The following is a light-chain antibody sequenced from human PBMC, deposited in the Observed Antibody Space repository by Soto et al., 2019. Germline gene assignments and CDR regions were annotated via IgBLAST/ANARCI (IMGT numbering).Light chain of an antibody. CDR2: KVS. CDR3: MPDTHWPPIT. CDR1: LSLVYSDGSTY. V-gene: IGKV2-30*01. J-gene: IGKJ5*01. Sequence: DVVLTQSPLSLPVTLGQPASISCRSSLSLVYSDGSTYLNWFQQRPGQSPRRLIYKVSNRDSGVPDRISGSGSGTDFTLEITRVEAEDVGVYYCMPDTHWPPITFGHGTRLEVK.